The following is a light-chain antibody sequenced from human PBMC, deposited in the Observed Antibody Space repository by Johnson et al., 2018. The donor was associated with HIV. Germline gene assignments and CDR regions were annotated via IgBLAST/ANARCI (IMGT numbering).Light chain of an antibody. V-gene: IGLV1-51*02. CDR1: SSNIGNNY. CDR3: GAWDSGLTAHFV. CDR2: ENN. Sequence: QSVLTQPPSVYAAPGQKVTISCAGSSSNIGNNYVSWYQQLPGTAPKLLIYENNKRPSGIADRFSASKSGTSATLDITGLQTGDEADYYCGAWDSGLTAHFVFGSGTTITVL. J-gene: IGLJ1*01.